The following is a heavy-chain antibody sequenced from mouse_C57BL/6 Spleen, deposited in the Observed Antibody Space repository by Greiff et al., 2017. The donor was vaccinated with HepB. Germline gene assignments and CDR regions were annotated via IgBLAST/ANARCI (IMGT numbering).Heavy chain of an antibody. CDR1: GFSLTSYG. D-gene: IGHD2-3*01. V-gene: IGHV2-2*01. J-gene: IGHJ4*01. Sequence: QVQLKESGPGLVQPSQSLSITCTVSGFSLTSYGVHWVRQSPGKGLEWLGVIWSGGSTDYNAAFISRLSISKDNSKSQVFFKMNSLQADDTAIYYCARSGYYLYYYAMDYWGQGTSVTVSS. CDR3: ARSGYYLYYYAMDY. CDR2: IWSGGST.